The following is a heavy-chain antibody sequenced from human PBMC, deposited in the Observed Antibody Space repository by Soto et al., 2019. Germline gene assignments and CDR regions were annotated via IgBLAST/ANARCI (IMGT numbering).Heavy chain of an antibody. CDR3: TIDLTPAVPAAMAWIDI. CDR1: GFTFSNAW. V-gene: IGHV3-15*07. D-gene: IGHD2-2*01. J-gene: IGHJ3*02. Sequence: PGGSLRLSCAASGFTFSNAWMNWVRQAPGKGLEWVGRIKSKTDGGTTDYSAPVKGRFTISRDDSKNTLYLQMNSLKTEDTAVYYCTIDLTPAVPAAMAWIDIWCQGTMVTVSS. CDR2: IKSKTDGGTT.